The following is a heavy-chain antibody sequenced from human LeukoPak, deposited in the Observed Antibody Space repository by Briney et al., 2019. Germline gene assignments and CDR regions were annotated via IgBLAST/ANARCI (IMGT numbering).Heavy chain of an antibody. D-gene: IGHD3-3*01. V-gene: IGHV4-34*01. CDR3: ARGNFVLRFLEWLGYNWFDP. CDR2: INHSGST. Sequence: PSETLSLTCAVYGGSFSGYYWSWIRQPPGKGLEWIGEINHSGSTNYNPSLKSRVTISVDTSKNQFSLKLSSVTAADTAVYYCARGNFVLRFLEWLGYNWFDPWGQGTLVTVSS. J-gene: IGHJ5*02. CDR1: GGSFSGYY.